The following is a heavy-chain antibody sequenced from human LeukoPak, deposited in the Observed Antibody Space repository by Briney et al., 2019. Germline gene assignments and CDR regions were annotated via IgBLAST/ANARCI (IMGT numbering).Heavy chain of an antibody. J-gene: IGHJ5*02. V-gene: IGHV1-2*02. CDR1: GYTFTGYY. CDR2: INPNSGGT. CDR3: AGDTYYYDSSGSDP. D-gene: IGHD3-22*01. Sequence: ASVKVSCKASGYTFTGYYMHWVRQAPGQGLEWMGWINPNSGGTNYAQKFQGRVTMTRDTSISTAYMELSRLRSDDTAVYYCAGDTYYYDSSGSDPWGQGTLVTVSS.